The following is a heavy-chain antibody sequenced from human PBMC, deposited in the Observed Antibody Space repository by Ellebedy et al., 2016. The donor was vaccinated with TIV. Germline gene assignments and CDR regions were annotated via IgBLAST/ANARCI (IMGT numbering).Heavy chain of an antibody. J-gene: IGHJ4*02. CDR3: ARSIAVAYIDD. D-gene: IGHD6-19*01. CDR2: ISTNGYDI. V-gene: IGHV3-21*06. Sequence: GESLKISXAASGFIVSSYAMSWVRQAPGKGLEWVSYISTNGYDIDYADSVKGRFTISRDNAKNSLYLQMNSLRAEDTAVYYCARSIAVAYIDDWGQGTLVTVSS. CDR1: GFIVSSYA.